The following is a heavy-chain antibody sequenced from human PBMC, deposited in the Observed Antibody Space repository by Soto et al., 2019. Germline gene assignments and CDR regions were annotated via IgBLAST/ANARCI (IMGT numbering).Heavy chain of an antibody. V-gene: IGHV1-69*06. CDR3: ARVPSDGAGWYGDS. Sequence: QMQLVQSGPEVKKPWSSVTVSCKASGGALSGYAITWVRQAPGQGLVWMGLIIPPFGAPTYAQKIQGRITITADKSTAPVYLDLSILRSDYPGVYYCARVPSDGAGWYGDSWGQGTLLTVSS. CDR2: IIPPFGAP. J-gene: IGHJ4*02. D-gene: IGHD6-19*01. CDR1: GGALSGYA.